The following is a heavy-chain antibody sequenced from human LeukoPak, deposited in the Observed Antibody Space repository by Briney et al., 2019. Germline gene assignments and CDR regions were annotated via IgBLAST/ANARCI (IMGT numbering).Heavy chain of an antibody. CDR3: ARGGIAGRPVYYYYMDV. CDR1: GFTFSSYA. Sequence: PGGSLRLSCAASGFTFSSYAMHWVRQAPGKGLEWVSSISAVSTYIYYADSVKGRFTISRDNVEKSAYLELSGLTAHDTAIYYCARGGIAGRPVYYYYMDVWGKGTTVTVSS. J-gene: IGHJ6*03. CDR2: ISAVSTYI. D-gene: IGHD6-6*01. V-gene: IGHV3-21*01.